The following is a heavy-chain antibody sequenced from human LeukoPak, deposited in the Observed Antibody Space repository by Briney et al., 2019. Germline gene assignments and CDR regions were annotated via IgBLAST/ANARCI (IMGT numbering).Heavy chain of an antibody. J-gene: IGHJ6*03. CDR2: IYPGDSDT. Sequence: GESLKISCKGSGYSFTSYWIGWVRQMPGKGLEWMGIIYPGDSDTRYSPSFQGQVTISADKSISTAYLQWSSLKASDTAMYYCARLCTAIGGPRYCSSTSCYQHYYYYMDVWGKGTTVTVSS. V-gene: IGHV5-51*01. CDR3: ARLCTAIGGPRYCSSTSCYQHYYYYMDV. D-gene: IGHD2-2*01. CDR1: GYSFTSYW.